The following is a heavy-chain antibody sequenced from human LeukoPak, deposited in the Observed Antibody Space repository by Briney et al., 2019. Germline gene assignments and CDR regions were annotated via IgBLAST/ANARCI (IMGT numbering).Heavy chain of an antibody. CDR2: IYYSGST. V-gene: IGHV4-34*01. D-gene: IGHD3-3*01. CDR3: ARLSAFWSGYYSDDY. CDR1: GGSFSGYY. Sequence: SETLSLTCAVYGGSFSGYYWSWIRQPPGKGLEWIGSIYYSGSTYYNPSLKSRVTISVDTSKNQFSLKLSSVTAADTAVYYCARLSAFWSGYYSDDYWGQGTLVTVSS. J-gene: IGHJ4*02.